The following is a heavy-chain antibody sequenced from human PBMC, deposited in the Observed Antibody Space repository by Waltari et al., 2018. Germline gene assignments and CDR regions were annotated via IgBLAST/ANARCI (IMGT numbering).Heavy chain of an antibody. Sequence: QVQLVESGGGVVQPGGSLRLSCAVSGFRFSSYGMHWVRQAPGKGREWVGFIQVDALNKYYADSLKGRFTVSRDDSENALYLQMNSLRGDDTAVYYCATGTHYSFEYWGLGTLVTVSS. CDR3: ATGTHYSFEY. V-gene: IGHV3-30*02. CDR2: IQVDALNK. J-gene: IGHJ4*02. CDR1: GFRFSSYG.